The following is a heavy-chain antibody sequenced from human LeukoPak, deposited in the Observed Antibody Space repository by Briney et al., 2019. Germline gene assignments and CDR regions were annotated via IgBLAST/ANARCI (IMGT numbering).Heavy chain of an antibody. Sequence: GGSLRLSCAASGFTVSSNYMSWVRQAPGKGLEWVSVIYSGGSTYYADSVKGRFTISRDNSKNTLYLQMNSLRAEDTAAYYCARRGYYDSSGYDYWGQGTLVTVSS. CDR2: IYSGGST. CDR3: ARRGYYDSSGYDY. V-gene: IGHV3-53*01. D-gene: IGHD3-22*01. J-gene: IGHJ4*02. CDR1: GFTVSSNY.